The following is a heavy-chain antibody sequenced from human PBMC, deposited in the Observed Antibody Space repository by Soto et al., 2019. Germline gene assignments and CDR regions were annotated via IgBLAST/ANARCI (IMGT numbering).Heavy chain of an antibody. J-gene: IGHJ4*02. Sequence: GGSLRLSCAASGFTFSSYWMSWVRQAPGKGLEWVANIKQDGSEKYYVDSVKGRFTISRDNAKNSLYLQMNSLRAEDTAVYYCARDRGGYCSSTSCYGYWGQGTLVTVSS. CDR2: IKQDGSEK. CDR1: GFTFSSYW. D-gene: IGHD2-2*01. CDR3: ARDRGGYCSSTSCYGY. V-gene: IGHV3-7*01.